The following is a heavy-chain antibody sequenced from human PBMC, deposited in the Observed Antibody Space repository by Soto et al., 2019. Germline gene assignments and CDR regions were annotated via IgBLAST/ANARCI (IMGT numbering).Heavy chain of an antibody. V-gene: IGHV3-21*01. CDR1: GFTFSSYS. J-gene: IGHJ4*02. D-gene: IGHD3-10*01. CDR3: AREIGAGFGELFGFYFDY. Sequence: LGGSLRLSCAASGFTFSSYSMNWVRQAPGKGLEWVSSISSSSSYIYYADSVKGRFTISRDNAKNSLYLQMNSLRAEDTAVYYCAREIGAGFGELFGFYFDYWGQGTLVTVSS. CDR2: ISSSSSYI.